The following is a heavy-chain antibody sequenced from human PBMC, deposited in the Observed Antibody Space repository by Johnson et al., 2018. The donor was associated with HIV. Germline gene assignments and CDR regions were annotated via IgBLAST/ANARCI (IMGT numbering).Heavy chain of an antibody. CDR3: AKYRQQLVRSAFDI. CDR1: GFTFSTYG. CDR2: IRYDGSHK. J-gene: IGHJ3*02. D-gene: IGHD6-13*01. V-gene: IGHV3-30*02. Sequence: QVQLVESGGGVVQPGESLRLSCAASGFTFSTYGMHWVRQTPGKGLEWVSFIRYDGSHKYYGDSVKGRFIISRDNSNNTLFLQMNSLRAEDTAVYYCAKYRQQLVRSAFDIWGQGTMVTVSS.